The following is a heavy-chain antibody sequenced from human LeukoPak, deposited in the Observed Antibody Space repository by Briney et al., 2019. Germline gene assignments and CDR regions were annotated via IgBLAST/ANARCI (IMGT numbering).Heavy chain of an antibody. V-gene: IGHV3-21*01. Sequence: KAGGSLRLFRAPSGFTFSSYSLNWVRQAPGKELEWVSSISSSSSYIYYAASMKGRFTISRDNAKNSLHLQMNSLRAEDTAVYYCAIGGYYSLDCWGQGILVTVSS. CDR1: GFTFSSYS. J-gene: IGHJ4*02. CDR2: ISSSSSYI. CDR3: AIGGYYSLDC. D-gene: IGHD2-15*01.